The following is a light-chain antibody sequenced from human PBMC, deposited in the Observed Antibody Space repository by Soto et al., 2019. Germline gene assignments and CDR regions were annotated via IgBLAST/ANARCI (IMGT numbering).Light chain of an antibody. CDR2: TAS. CDR1: QTVSSW. V-gene: IGKV1-5*03. J-gene: IGKJ1*01. Sequence: DIQMTQSPSTLSASVGDRVIITCRASQTVSSWLAWYQQKPGKAPKLLIYTASSLESGVPSRFSGSGSGTEFTLTISSLQPDDFATYYCQQYNHYWSVGQGTKVDIK. CDR3: QQYNHYWS.